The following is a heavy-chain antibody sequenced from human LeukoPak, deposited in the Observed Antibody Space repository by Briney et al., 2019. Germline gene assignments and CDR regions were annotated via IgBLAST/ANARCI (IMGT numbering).Heavy chain of an antibody. CDR3: ARDNYYDSSGYYSTGFGY. CDR1: GGTFSSYA. V-gene: IGHV1-69*13. CDR2: IIPIFGTA. J-gene: IGHJ4*02. Sequence: GASVKVSCKASGGTFSSYAISWVRQAPGQGLEWMGGIIPIFGTANYAQKFQGRVTIIADESTRTAYMELSSLRSEDTAVYYCARDNYYDSSGYYSTGFGYWGQGTLVTVSS. D-gene: IGHD3-22*01.